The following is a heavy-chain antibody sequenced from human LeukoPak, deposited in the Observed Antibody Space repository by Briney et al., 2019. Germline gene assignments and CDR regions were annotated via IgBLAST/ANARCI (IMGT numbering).Heavy chain of an antibody. Sequence: PGGSLRLSCAASGFTFSSYWMSWVRQAPGKGLEWVANIKQDGSEKYYVDSVKGRSTISRDNATNSLYLQMNSLRAEDTAVYYCARDSPSRLRYFDWLTEWGQGTLVTVSS. CDR1: GFTFSSYW. J-gene: IGHJ4*02. V-gene: IGHV3-7*01. CDR3: ARDSPSRLRYFDWLTE. D-gene: IGHD3-9*01. CDR2: IKQDGSEK.